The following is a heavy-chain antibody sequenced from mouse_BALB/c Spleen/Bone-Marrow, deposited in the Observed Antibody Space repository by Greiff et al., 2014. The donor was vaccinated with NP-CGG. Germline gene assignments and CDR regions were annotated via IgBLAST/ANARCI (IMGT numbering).Heavy chain of an antibody. Sequence: VQLQQSGAELVKPGTSVKMSCKASGYTFTSYWMHWVKQRPGQGLEWIGDIYPGSDSTNYNEKFKSKATLTVDASSSTACMQLSSLTSEDSAVYYCARRDDYDDYYFAYWGQGTTLTVSS. CDR3: ARRDDYDDYYFAY. J-gene: IGHJ2*01. CDR2: IYPGSDST. CDR1: GYTFTSYW. D-gene: IGHD2-4*01. V-gene: IGHV1-55*01.